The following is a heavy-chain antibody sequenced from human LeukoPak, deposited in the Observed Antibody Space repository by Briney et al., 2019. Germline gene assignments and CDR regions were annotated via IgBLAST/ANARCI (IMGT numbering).Heavy chain of an antibody. CDR3: ARDWLYMGRGFDP. Sequence: SETLSLTCTVSGGSVSSGSYYWGWIRQPPGKGLEWIGYISYTGSTNYNPSLGSRVTMSVDRSNNQFSLKLSSVTAADTAIYYCARDWLYMGRGFDPWGQGTLVTVSS. D-gene: IGHD3-10*01. CDR2: ISYTGST. V-gene: IGHV4-61*01. CDR1: GGSVSSGSYY. J-gene: IGHJ5*02.